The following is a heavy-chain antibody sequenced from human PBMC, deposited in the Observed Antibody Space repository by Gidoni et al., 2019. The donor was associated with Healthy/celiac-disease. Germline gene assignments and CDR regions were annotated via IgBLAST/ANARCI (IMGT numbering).Heavy chain of an antibody. CDR2: INHSGST. J-gene: IGHJ6*02. CDR1: GGSFSGYY. Sequence: QVQLQQWGAGPLKPSETLSLTCAVYGGSFSGYYWSWIRQPPGKGLEWIGEINHSGSTNYNPSLKSRVSISVDTSKNQFSLKLSSVTAADTAVYYCARAQRYYGSGTYYYYVMDVWGQGTTVTVSS. CDR3: ARAQRYYGSGTYYYYVMDV. V-gene: IGHV4-34*01. D-gene: IGHD3-10*01.